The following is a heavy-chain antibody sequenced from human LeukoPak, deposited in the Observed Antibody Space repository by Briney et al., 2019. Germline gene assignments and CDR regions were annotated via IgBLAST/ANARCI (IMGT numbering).Heavy chain of an antibody. D-gene: IGHD1-26*01. CDR2: ISSSSSYI. V-gene: IGHV3-21*01. CDR3: ARDKSRELPDY. CDR1: GFTFSSYS. Sequence: GGSLRLSCAASGFTFSSYSMNWVRQAPGKGLECVSSISSSSSYIYYADSVKGRFTISRDNAKNSLYLQMNSLRAEDTAVYYCARDKSRELPDYWGQGTLVTVSS. J-gene: IGHJ4*02.